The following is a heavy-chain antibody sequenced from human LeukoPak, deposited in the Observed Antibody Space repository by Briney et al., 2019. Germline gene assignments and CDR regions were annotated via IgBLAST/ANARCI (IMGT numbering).Heavy chain of an antibody. CDR1: GGSISGYY. D-gene: IGHD6-13*01. CDR3: VRHEEDSSGWYGLGY. V-gene: IGHV4-59*08. Sequence: SETLSLTCTVSGGSISGYYWSWVRQPPGKGLECIGFIYYSASTSYNPSLKSRVTMSVDTSKNHFSLKLTSVTAADTAVYYCVRHEEDSSGWYGLGYWGQGTLVTVSS. CDR2: IYYSAST. J-gene: IGHJ4*02.